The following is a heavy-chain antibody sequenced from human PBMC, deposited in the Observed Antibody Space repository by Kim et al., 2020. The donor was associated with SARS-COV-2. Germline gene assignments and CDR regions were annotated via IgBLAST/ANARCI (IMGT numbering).Heavy chain of an antibody. D-gene: IGHD6-6*01. CDR3: ARDRSSVDS. J-gene: IGHJ4*02. CDR2: SNK. V-gene: IGHV3-30-3*01. Sequence: SNKYNEDSVKGRFTVSRDNSKNTLYLQMNSLRAEDTAVYYCARDRSSVDSWGQGTLVTVSS.